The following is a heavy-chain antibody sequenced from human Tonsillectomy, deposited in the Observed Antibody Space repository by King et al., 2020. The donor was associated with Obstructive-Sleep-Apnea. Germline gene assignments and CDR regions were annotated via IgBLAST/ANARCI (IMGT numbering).Heavy chain of an antibody. D-gene: IGHD1-20*01. CDR1: GFTFSSYG. J-gene: IGHJ4*02. CDR2: VRYDGSNT. Sequence: VQLVESGGGVVQPGRSLRLSCAASGFTFSSYGMHWVRQAPGKGLEWVAFVRYDGSNTYYADSVKGRFTISRDNSKKTLYLQMNSLRAEDTAVYYCAKDLDSWRTPFDYWGQGTLVTVAS. V-gene: IGHV3-30*02. CDR3: AKDLDSWRTPFDY.